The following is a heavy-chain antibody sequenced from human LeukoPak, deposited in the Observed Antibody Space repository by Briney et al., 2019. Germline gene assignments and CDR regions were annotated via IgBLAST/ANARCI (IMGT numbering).Heavy chain of an antibody. D-gene: IGHD5-18*01. Sequence: SETLSLTCTVSGGSISSGDYYWSWIRQPPGKGLEWIGYIYYSGSTYYNPSLKRRVTISVDTSKNQFSLKLSSVTAADTAVYYCARSSDSYGTIDYWGQGTLVTVSS. CDR1: GGSISSGDYY. CDR3: ARSSDSYGTIDY. CDR2: IYYSGST. V-gene: IGHV4-30-4*01. J-gene: IGHJ4*02.